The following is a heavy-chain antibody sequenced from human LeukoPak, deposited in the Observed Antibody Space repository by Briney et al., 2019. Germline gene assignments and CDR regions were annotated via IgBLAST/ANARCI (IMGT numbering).Heavy chain of an antibody. D-gene: IGHD6-13*01. Sequence: PSETLSLTCAVYGGSFSGYYWSWIRQPPGKGLEWIGESNHSGSTNYNPSLKSRVTISVDTSKNQFSLKLSSVTAADTAVYYCARVPSRIAAAGAYITYYYYMDVWGKGTTVTVSS. CDR3: ARVPSRIAAAGAYITYYYYMDV. CDR2: SNHSGST. J-gene: IGHJ6*03. CDR1: GGSFSGYY. V-gene: IGHV4-34*01.